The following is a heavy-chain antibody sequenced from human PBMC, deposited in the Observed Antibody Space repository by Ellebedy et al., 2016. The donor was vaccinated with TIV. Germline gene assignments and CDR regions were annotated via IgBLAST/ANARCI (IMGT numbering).Heavy chain of an antibody. D-gene: IGHD6-13*01. Sequence: SETLSLTCPVSGVSISSHDCTSSRQPPGKGLGWIAYFHYTGSVAHNPSLKSRVTLSKDTSNDQFSLKVTSVTAADTAVYYCARHQYSSNWYAIYGIDVWGQGTTVTVSS. CDR3: ARHQYSSNWYAIYGIDV. CDR1: GVSISSHD. V-gene: IGHV4-59*08. J-gene: IGHJ6*02. CDR2: FHYTGSV.